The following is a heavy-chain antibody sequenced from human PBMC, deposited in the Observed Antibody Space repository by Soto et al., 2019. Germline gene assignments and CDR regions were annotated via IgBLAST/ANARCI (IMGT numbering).Heavy chain of an antibody. D-gene: IGHD1-1*01. Sequence: GGSLRLSCAASGFTFNSYSMNWVRQAPGKGLEWVSSISSSSTFIYDADSVKGRFSISRDNAKHSLFLQMNSLRAEDTAVYFCARGRPTGYSYYGMDVWSQGTTVTVSS. V-gene: IGHV3-21*01. CDR2: ISSSSTFI. CDR1: GFTFNSYS. J-gene: IGHJ6*02. CDR3: ARGRPTGYSYYGMDV.